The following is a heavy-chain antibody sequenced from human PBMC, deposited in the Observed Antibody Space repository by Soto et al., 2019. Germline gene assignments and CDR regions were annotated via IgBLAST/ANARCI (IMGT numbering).Heavy chain of an antibody. CDR1: GYTFTSYA. V-gene: IGHV1-3*01. D-gene: IGHD2-15*01. CDR2: INAGNGNT. Sequence: ASVKVSCKASGYTFTSYAMHWVRQAPGQRLEWMGWINAGNGNTKYSQKFQGRVTITRDTSASTAYMELSSLRSEDTAVYYCARVWTVAATELDYWGQGTLVTVSS. CDR3: ARVWTVAATELDY. J-gene: IGHJ4*02.